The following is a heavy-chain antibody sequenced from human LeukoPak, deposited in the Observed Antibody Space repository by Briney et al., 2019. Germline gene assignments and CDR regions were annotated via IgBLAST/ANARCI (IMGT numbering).Heavy chain of an antibody. CDR2: IYYSGST. V-gene: IGHV4-39*01. J-gene: IGHJ5*02. D-gene: IGHD1-26*01. CDR1: GGSISSSSYH. Sequence: PSETLSLTCTVSGGSISSSSYHWGWIRQPPGKGLEWIGSIYYSGSTYYNPSLKSRVTISVDTSKNQFSLKLSSVTAADTAVYYCARQWVKSGMYNWFDPWGQGTLVTVSS. CDR3: ARQWVKSGMYNWFDP.